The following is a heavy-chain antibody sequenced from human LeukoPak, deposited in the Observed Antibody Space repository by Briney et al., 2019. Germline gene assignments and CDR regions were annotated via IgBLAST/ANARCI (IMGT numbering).Heavy chain of an antibody. J-gene: IGHJ4*02. V-gene: IGHV3-23*01. D-gene: IGHD3-10*01. Sequence: GGSQRLSCAASGFTFSNHGMNWVRQAPGKGLEWVSGISPSADIKYYADSVKGRFTISRDNSKNMLYLEVISLTADDTAVYYCAKDDAWLRFGEWSQGTLVTVSS. CDR3: AKDDAWLRFGE. CDR2: ISPSADIK. CDR1: GFTFSNHG.